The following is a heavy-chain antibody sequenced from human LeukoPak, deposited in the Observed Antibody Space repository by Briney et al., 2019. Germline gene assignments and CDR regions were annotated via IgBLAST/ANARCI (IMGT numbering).Heavy chain of an antibody. D-gene: IGHD3-22*01. J-gene: IGHJ5*02. CDR1: GGSISNYY. CDR2: IYHSGIT. V-gene: IGHV4-59*01. CDR3: ARDSGYYYESHWFDP. Sequence: PSETLSLTCTVSGGSISNYYWTRIRQPPGKGLEWIGYIYHSGITNYNPSLKSRVTIAVHTSKNQFSLRLTSVTAADTAVYYCARDSGYYYESHWFDPWGQGTLVTVSS.